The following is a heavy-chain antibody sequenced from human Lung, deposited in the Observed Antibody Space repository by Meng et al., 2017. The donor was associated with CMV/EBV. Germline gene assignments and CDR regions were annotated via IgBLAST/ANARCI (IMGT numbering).Heavy chain of an antibody. D-gene: IGHD1-1*01. J-gene: IGHJ4*02. CDR2: IRSKANSYAT. CDR3: AKVGSSTRLERD. CDR1: GFTFSGSA. V-gene: IGHV3-73*01. Sequence: GEXXKISCAASGFTFSGSAMHWVRQASGKGLEWVGRIRSKANSYATAYAASVKGRFTISRDNVKNSVYLQMNSLRADDTAVYYCAKVGSSTRLERDWGQGXLVTVSS.